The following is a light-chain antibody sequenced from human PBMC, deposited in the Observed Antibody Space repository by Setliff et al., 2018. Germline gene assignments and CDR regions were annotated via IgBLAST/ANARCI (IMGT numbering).Light chain of an antibody. Sequence: ALTQPASVSGSPGQSITISCTGTSSDIGGYNYVSWYQQHPGKAPKLMIYEVSNRPSGVSNRFSGSKSGNTASLTISGLQAEDEADYYCSSYTSSSTVVFGGGTKVTVL. J-gene: IGLJ2*01. V-gene: IGLV2-14*01. CDR1: SSDIGGYNY. CDR3: SSYTSSSTVV. CDR2: EVS.